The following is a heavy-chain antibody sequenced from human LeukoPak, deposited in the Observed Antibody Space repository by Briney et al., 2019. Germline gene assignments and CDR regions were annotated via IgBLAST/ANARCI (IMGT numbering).Heavy chain of an antibody. D-gene: IGHD3-22*01. CDR2: ISSSGSTI. J-gene: IGHJ4*02. Sequence: GVSLRLSCAASGFSFSVYEMNWVRQAPGKGPEWVSYISSSGSTIYYADSVKGRFTISRDNAKDSLYLQMNSLRAEDTAFYYCARDKYDSSGRFDYWGQGTLVTVSS. CDR3: ARDKYDSSGRFDY. V-gene: IGHV3-48*03. CDR1: GFSFSVYE.